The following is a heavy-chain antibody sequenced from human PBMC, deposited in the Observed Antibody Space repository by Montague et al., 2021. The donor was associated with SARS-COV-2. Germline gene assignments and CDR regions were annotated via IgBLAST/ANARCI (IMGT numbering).Heavy chain of an antibody. CDR1: GDSVSSNSAA. D-gene: IGHD5-18*01. Sequence: CAISGDSVSSNSAAWNWIRQSPSRGLEWLGRTYYRSKWYNDYAVSVKSRITINPDTSKNQFSLQLNSVTPEDTAVYYWARDTRVQLWFDRDYYYGMDVWGQGTTVTVSS. CDR2: TYYRSKWYN. CDR3: ARDTRVQLWFDRDYYYGMDV. J-gene: IGHJ6*02. V-gene: IGHV6-1*01.